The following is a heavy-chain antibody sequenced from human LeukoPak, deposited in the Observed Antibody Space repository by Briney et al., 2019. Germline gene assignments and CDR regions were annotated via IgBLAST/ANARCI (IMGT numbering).Heavy chain of an antibody. V-gene: IGHV1-2*02. CDR1: GYTFTSYG. CDR3: ARDPGSYSLWNYFDY. J-gene: IGHJ4*02. D-gene: IGHD1-26*01. CDR2: INPNSGGT. Sequence: GGPVKVSCKASGYTFTSYGISWVRQAPGQGLEWMGWINPNSGGTNYAQKFQGRVTMTRDTSISTAYMELSRLRSDDTAVYYCARDPGSYSLWNYFDYWGQGTLVTVSS.